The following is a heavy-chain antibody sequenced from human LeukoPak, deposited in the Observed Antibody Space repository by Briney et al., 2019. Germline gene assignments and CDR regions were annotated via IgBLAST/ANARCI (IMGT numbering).Heavy chain of an antibody. V-gene: IGHV4-39*01. CDR3: ARHEVDSIGRGVDP. D-gene: IGHD3-9*01. Sequence: PSETLSLTCAVSGGSISSNSYYWGWILQPPGQDLEWVGSIYYSASYYSNPSLKSRITISVDTSKDHFSLKLSSVTAADTAVYYCARHEVDSIGRGVDPWGQGTLVTVSS. J-gene: IGHJ5*02. CDR2: IYYSASY. CDR1: GGSISSNSYY.